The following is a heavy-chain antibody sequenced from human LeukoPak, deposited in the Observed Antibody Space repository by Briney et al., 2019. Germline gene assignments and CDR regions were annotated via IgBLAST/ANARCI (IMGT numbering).Heavy chain of an antibody. CDR3: AREQYYYDSSGYSEEAFDI. Sequence: GGSLRLSCTASGFTFSGYSMNWIRQAPGKGLEWVSVIYSGGSTYYADSVKGRFTISRDNSKNTLYLQMNSLRAEDTAVYYCAREQYYYDSSGYSEEAFDIWGQGTMVTVSS. D-gene: IGHD3-22*01. CDR1: GFTFSGYS. CDR2: IYSGGST. V-gene: IGHV3-53*01. J-gene: IGHJ3*02.